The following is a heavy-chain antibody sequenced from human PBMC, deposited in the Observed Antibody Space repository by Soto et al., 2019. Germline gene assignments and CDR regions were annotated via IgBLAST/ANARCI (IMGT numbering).Heavy chain of an antibody. V-gene: IGHV1-69*01. D-gene: IGHD1-26*01. CDR1: GGTFSIYA. J-gene: IGHJ4*02. CDR2: IIPIFGTA. Sequence: QVQLVQSGAEVKKPGSSVKVSCKASGGTFSIYAISWVRQAPGQGLEWMGGIIPIFGTANYAQKFQGRVTITADASTSTAYMEMSSLRSEDTAVYYCVRNLVGASSSTFDYWGQGTLVTVSS. CDR3: VRNLVGASSSTFDY.